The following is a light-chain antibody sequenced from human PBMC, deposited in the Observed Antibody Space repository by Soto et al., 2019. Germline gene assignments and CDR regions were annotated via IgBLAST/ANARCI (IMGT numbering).Light chain of an antibody. CDR3: QHYSSSPPEFT. J-gene: IGKJ3*01. CDR1: QSVNSNY. CDR2: GAS. Sequence: EIVLTQSPGTLSVSPGERVTLSCRASQSVNSNYLAWYQQRPGQAPRLLIFGASYRATGIPDRFSGSGSGTDFTLTISRLEPEDFAVYYCQHYSSSPPEFTFGPGTEVDSK. V-gene: IGKV3-20*01.